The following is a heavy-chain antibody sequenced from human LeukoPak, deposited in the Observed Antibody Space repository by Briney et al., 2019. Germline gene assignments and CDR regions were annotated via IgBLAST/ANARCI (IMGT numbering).Heavy chain of an antibody. CDR2: IRYDGSNK. V-gene: IGHV3-30*02. D-gene: IGHD3-22*01. J-gene: IGHJ4*02. Sequence: GGSLRLSCAASGFTFSSYGMHWVRQAPGKGLEWVAFIRYDGSNKYYADSVKGRFTISRDNSKNTLYLQMNSLRAEDTAVYYCAKDRVITMIVVAAYFDYWGQGTLVTVSS. CDR1: GFTFSSYG. CDR3: AKDRVITMIVVAAYFDY.